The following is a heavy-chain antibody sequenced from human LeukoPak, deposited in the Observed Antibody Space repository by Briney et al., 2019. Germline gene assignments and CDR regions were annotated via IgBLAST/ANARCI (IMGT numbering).Heavy chain of an antibody. Sequence: PGGSLRLSCAASGYTFSSYAMSWVRQAPGKGLEWVSAISGSGGSTYYADSVKGLFTIFRDNSKNTLYLQMNSLRADDTAVYYCAKSQDLLVILSPPDKWGLGTLVSVSS. D-gene: IGHD3-16*02. V-gene: IGHV3-23*01. J-gene: IGHJ4*02. CDR1: GYTFSSYA. CDR2: ISGSGGST. CDR3: AKSQDLLVILSPPDK.